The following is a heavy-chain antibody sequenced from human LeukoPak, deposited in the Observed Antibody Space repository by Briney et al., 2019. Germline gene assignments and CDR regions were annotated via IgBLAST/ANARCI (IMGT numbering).Heavy chain of an antibody. D-gene: IGHD6-13*01. CDR1: GGSISSYY. CDR3: ARDEGISYYHYGMDV. Sequence: SGTLSLTCTVSGGSISSYYWSWIRQPPGKGLEWIGYIYYSGSTNYNPSLKSRVTISVDTSKNQFSLKLSSVTAADTAVYYCARDEGISYYHYGMDVWGQGTTVTVSS. V-gene: IGHV4-59*01. CDR2: IYYSGST. J-gene: IGHJ6*02.